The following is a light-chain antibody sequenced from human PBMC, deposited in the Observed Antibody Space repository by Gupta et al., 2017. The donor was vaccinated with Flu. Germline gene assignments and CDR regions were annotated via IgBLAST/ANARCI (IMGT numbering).Light chain of an antibody. V-gene: IGKV1-5*03. CDR1: QNIDIY. CDR2: NPS. Sequence: DIQMTQSPSTLSASVGDRVTITCRASQNIDIYLAWYQQISGKAPKLLLYNPSTSVTAVPSTFRGSGSLTAFTLTILILPPDASATSCFQQFSSYSYTFGQGTKLEI. J-gene: IGKJ2*01. CDR3: QQFSSYSYT.